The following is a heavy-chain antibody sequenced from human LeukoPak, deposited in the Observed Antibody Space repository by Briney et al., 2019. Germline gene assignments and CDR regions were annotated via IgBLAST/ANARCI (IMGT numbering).Heavy chain of an antibody. CDR2: IKQDGREK. CDR1: GFIFGTYW. Sequence: GSLRLSCAASGFIFGTYWMSWVRQAPGKGLEWVANIKQDGREKYYVDSVKGRFTISRDNVKNSLYLQMNSLIAEDTAVYYCARENYYDSSGYPHNFDYWGQGTLVTVSS. D-gene: IGHD3-22*01. J-gene: IGHJ4*02. CDR3: ARENYYDSSGYPHNFDY. V-gene: IGHV3-7*01.